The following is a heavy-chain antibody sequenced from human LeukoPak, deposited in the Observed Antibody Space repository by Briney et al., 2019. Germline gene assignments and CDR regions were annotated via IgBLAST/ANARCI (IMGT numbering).Heavy chain of an antibody. J-gene: IGHJ6*03. CDR2: INTNTGNP. CDR3: ARSSSGSGWWNYYYYYMDV. CDR1: GYTFTSYA. D-gene: IGHD6-19*01. V-gene: IGHV7-4-1*02. Sequence: ASVKVSCKASGYTFTSYAMNWVRQAPGQGLEWMGWINTNTGNPTYAQGFTGRFVFSLDTSVSTAYLQISSLKAEDTAVYYCARSSSGSGWWNYYYYYMDVWGKGTTVTVPS.